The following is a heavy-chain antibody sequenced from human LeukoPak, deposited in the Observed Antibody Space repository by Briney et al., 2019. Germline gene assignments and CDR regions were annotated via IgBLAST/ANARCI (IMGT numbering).Heavy chain of an antibody. J-gene: IGHJ4*02. V-gene: IGHV4-34*01. Sequence: SETLSLTCAVYGGSFSGYYWSWIRQPPGKGLEWIGEINHSGSTNYNPSLKSRVTISVDTSKNQFSLKLSSVTAADTAVYYCVTQGGSSWSYYFDYWGQGTLVTVSS. CDR1: GGSFSGYY. D-gene: IGHD6-13*01. CDR3: VTQGGSSWSYYFDY. CDR2: INHSGST.